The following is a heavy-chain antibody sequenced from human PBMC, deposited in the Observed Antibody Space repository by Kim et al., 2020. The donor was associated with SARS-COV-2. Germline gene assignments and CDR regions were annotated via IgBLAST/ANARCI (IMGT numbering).Heavy chain of an antibody. V-gene: IGHV3-30*18. Sequence: GGSLRLSCGASGFTFSSYGMHWVRQAPGKGLEWVAVISYDGSNKYYADSVKGRFTISRDNSKNTLYLQMNSLRAEDTAVYYCAKEGTDRGVDYWGQGTLVTVSS. CDR1: GFTFSSYG. CDR2: ISYDGSNK. D-gene: IGHD1-1*01. J-gene: IGHJ4*02. CDR3: AKEGTDRGVDY.